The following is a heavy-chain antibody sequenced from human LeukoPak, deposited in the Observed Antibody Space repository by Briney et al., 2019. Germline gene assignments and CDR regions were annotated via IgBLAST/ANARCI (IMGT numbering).Heavy chain of an antibody. CDR1: GGTFSSYA. V-gene: IGHV1-69*13. Sequence: SVNVSCKASGGTFSSYAISWVRQAPGQGLEGMGGINPIFGTANYAQKFQGRFTNHADESTSTAYMELSSLRSADTAVYYRARPILRYFDWPKGMSYYYYGMDVWGKGTTVTVSS. CDR3: ARPILRYFDWPKGMSYYYYGMDV. D-gene: IGHD3-9*01. J-gene: IGHJ6*04. CDR2: INPIFGTA.